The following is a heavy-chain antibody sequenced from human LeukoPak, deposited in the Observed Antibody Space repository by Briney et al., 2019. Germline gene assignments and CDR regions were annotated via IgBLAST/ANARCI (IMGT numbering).Heavy chain of an antibody. CDR1: GFTFSTYG. J-gene: IGHJ4*02. V-gene: IGHV3-33*01. CDR3: ARSRYCSAGSCHPLDY. Sequence: PGGSLRLSCAASGFTFSTYGMHWVRQAPGKGLEWVAVIWYGGTNKNYADSVKGRFTISRDSSKNTLYLQMNSLRAEDTAVYYCARSRYCSAGSCHPLDYWGQGTLVTVSS. CDR2: IWYGGTNK. D-gene: IGHD2-15*01.